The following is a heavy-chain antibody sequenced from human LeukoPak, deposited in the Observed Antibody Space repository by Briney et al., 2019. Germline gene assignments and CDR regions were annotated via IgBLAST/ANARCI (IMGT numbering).Heavy chain of an antibody. V-gene: IGHV3-74*01. D-gene: IGHD5-12*01. CDR3: ARVVGWLNDEYFQH. J-gene: IGHJ1*01. CDR1: GNYL. CDR2: INGDGSWT. Sequence: GGSLRLSCAASGNYLMHWVRQAPGKGLVWVSHINGDGSWTTYADSVKGRFTISRDNSKNTLYLQMNSLRAEDTAVYYCARVVGWLNDEYFQHWGQGTLVTVSS.